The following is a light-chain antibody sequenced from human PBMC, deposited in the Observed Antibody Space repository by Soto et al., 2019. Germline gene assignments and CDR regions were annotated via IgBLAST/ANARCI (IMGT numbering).Light chain of an antibody. J-gene: IGKJ5*01. Sequence: DIQLTQSPSFLSASVGDRVTITCRASQGISSYLAWYQHKPGNAPKLLIYAASTLQSGVPSRFSGSGSGTEFTLTFSSLQPEDFATYYCQQLNSYPITFGQGTRLEI. V-gene: IGKV1-9*01. CDR2: AAS. CDR1: QGISSY. CDR3: QQLNSYPIT.